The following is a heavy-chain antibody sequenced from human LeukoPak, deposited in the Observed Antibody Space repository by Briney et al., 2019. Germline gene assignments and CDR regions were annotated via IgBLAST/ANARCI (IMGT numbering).Heavy chain of an antibody. Sequence: GGSLRLSCAASGFTFSDHYMSWIRQVPGRGLEWVSYISTSGTYTNYADSVKGRFTISRDNAKNSLYLQMNSLRAEDTAVYYCARGHYGLDVWGQGTTVTVSS. CDR1: GFTFSDHY. CDR3: ARGHYGLDV. J-gene: IGHJ6*02. V-gene: IGHV3-11*03. CDR2: ISTSGTYT.